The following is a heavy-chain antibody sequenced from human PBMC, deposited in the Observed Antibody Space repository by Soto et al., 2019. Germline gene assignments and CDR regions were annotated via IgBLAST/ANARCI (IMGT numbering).Heavy chain of an antibody. CDR3: ARDRLIAVTGLLHY. J-gene: IGHJ4*02. Sequence: QVQLVQSGAEVKKPGASVKVSCKTSGYPFTSYGINWVRQAPEQGPEWMGWISAYNGKTSYTQKFQGRVTMTTDTSTSTAYVELRSLRSDDTAVYYCARDRLIAVTGLLHYWGQGTLVTVSS. CDR1: GYPFTSYG. D-gene: IGHD6-19*01. V-gene: IGHV1-18*01. CDR2: ISAYNGKT.